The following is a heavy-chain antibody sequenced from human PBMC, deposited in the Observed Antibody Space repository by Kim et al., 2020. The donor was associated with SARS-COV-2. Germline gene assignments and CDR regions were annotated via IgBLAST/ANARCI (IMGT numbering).Heavy chain of an antibody. J-gene: IGHJ4*02. V-gene: IGHV3-21*01. CDR3: ARAPVAGISFVDY. Sequence: GGSLRLSCAASGFTFSSYSITWVRQAPGKGLEWVSSISGGSSYIYYADSVKGRFTISRDNAKNSLYLQMNSLTAEDTAVYYCARAPVAGISFVDYWGQGTLVTVSS. CDR1: GFTFSSYS. CDR2: ISGGSSYI. D-gene: IGHD6-19*01.